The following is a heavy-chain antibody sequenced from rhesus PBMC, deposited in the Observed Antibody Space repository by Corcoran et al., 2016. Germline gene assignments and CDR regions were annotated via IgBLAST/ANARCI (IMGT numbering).Heavy chain of an antibody. CDR2: INSKSRST. V-gene: IGHV4-80*01. CDR1: GASIRSKW. D-gene: IGHD4-11*01. Sequence: QVQLQESGPGLVKPSETLSLTCTVSGASIRSKWWSWIRQTPGRGLERIGEINSKSRSTISNPSLNSRVTISKDASKTQFSLKLSSVTAADTAVYYCAWGNNYVFDYWGQGVLVTVSS. J-gene: IGHJ4*01. CDR3: AWGNNYVFDY.